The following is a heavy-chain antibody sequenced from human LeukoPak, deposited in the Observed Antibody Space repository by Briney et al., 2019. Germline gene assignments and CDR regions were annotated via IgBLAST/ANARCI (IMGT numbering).Heavy chain of an antibody. CDR1: GGTFSSYA. V-gene: IGHV1-69*13. CDR3: ARGGPGILVVVAAQYDAFDI. J-gene: IGHJ3*02. CDR2: IIPIFGTA. D-gene: IGHD2-15*01. Sequence: ASVKVSCKASGGTFSSYAISWVRQAPGQGLEWMGGIIPIFGTANYAQKFQGRVTITADESTSTAYMELSSLRSEDTAVYYCARGGPGILVVVAAQYDAFDIWGQGTMVTVSS.